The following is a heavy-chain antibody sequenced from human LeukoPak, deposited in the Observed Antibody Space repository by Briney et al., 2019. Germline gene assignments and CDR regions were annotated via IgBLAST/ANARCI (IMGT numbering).Heavy chain of an antibody. V-gene: IGHV3-20*04. D-gene: IGHD3-10*02. CDR2: INWNGGST. J-gene: IGHJ6*04. CDR1: GFTFSDYE. Sequence: GGSLRLSCAASGFTFSDYEMNWVRQAPGKGLEWVSGINWNGGSTSYADSVKGRFTISRDTAKNSLYLQMNSLRAEDTAVYYCAELGITMIGGVWGKGTTVTISS. CDR3: AELGITMIGGV.